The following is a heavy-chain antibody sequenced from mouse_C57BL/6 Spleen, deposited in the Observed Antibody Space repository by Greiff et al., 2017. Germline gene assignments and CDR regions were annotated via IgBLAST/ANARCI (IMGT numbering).Heavy chain of an antibody. J-gene: IGHJ1*03. Sequence: EVKLVESGPGLVKPSQSLSLTCSVTGYSITSGYYWNWIRQFPGNKLEWMGYISYDGSNNYNPSLKNRISITRDTSKNQFFLKLNSVTTEDTATYYCARVWVYDGYYGCFDVWGTGTTVTVSS. CDR2: ISYDGSN. CDR3: ARVWVYDGYYGCFDV. D-gene: IGHD2-3*01. CDR1: GYSITSGYY. V-gene: IGHV3-6*01.